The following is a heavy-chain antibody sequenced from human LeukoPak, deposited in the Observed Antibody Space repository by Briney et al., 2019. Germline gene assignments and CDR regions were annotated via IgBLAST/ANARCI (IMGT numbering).Heavy chain of an antibody. CDR2: ISAYSGNT. CDR3: AFTMVPYYYYMDV. Sequence: GASVKVSCKASGYTFTSYGISWVRQAPGQGLEWMGWISAYSGNTNYAQKLQGRVTMTTDTSTSTAYMELRSLRSDDTAVYYCAFTMVPYYYYMDVWGKGTTVTISS. V-gene: IGHV1-18*01. D-gene: IGHD3-10*01. CDR1: GYTFTSYG. J-gene: IGHJ6*03.